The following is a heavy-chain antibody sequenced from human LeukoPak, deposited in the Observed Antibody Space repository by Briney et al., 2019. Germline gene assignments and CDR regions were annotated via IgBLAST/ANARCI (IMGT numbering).Heavy chain of an antibody. D-gene: IGHD3-22*01. J-gene: IGHJ3*02. CDR2: INHSGST. CDR1: GGPFSGYY. CDR3: ARVLYYDSSGYYYSAFDI. V-gene: IGHV4-34*01. Sequence: PSETLSLTCAVYGGPFSGYYWSWIRQPPGKGLEWIGEINHSGSTNYNPSLKSRVTISVDTSKNQFSLKLSSVTAADTAVYYCARVLYYDSSGYYYSAFDIWGQGTMVTVSS.